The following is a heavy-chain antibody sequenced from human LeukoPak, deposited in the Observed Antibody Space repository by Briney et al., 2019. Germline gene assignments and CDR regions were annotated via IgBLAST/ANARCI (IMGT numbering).Heavy chain of an antibody. D-gene: IGHD3-22*01. J-gene: IGHJ6*02. V-gene: IGHV1-58*02. CDR2: IVVGSGNT. CDR1: GFTFTSSA. CDR3: AAGYYYDSSGYHTYYYYGMDV. Sequence: SVKVSCKASGFTFTSSAMQWVRQARGQRLEWIGWIVVGSGNTNYAQKFQERVTITRDMSTSTAYMELSSLRSEDTAVYYCAAGYYYDSSGYHTYYYYGMDVWGQGTTVTVSS.